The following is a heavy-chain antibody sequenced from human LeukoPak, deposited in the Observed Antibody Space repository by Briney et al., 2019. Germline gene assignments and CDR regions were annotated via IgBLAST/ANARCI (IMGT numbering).Heavy chain of an antibody. CDR2: INPNSGNT. J-gene: IGHJ4*02. Sequence: ASVKVSCKASGYTFTGYYMHWVRQAPGQGLEWMGWINPNSGNTGYAQKFQGRVTITRNTSISTAYMELSSLRSEDTAVYYCARGTYGVIDYWGQGTLVTVSS. CDR1: GYTFTGYY. CDR3: ARGTYGVIDY. V-gene: IGHV1-8*03. D-gene: IGHD3-10*01.